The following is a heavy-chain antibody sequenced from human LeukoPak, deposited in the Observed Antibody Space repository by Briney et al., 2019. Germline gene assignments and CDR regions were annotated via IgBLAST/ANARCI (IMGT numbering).Heavy chain of an antibody. V-gene: IGHV4-59*01. CDR2: IYYSGST. CDR1: GRSISSYY. CDR3: ARDSVGATTWFYP. Sequence: SETLSLTCTVSGRSISSYYWSWIRQPPGKGLEWLCYIYYSGSTNYLPPLKSRVTISVATSKNQCSLKLSAVTAADTAVYYCARDSVGATTWFYPWGEGALVTVSP. D-gene: IGHD1-26*01. J-gene: IGHJ5*02.